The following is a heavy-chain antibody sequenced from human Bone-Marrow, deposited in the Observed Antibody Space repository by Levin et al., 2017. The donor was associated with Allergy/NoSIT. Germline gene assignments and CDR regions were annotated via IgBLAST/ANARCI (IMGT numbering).Heavy chain of an antibody. CDR3: AHRPVLASTGSGNWFDS. CDR2: IYWDDDR. Sequence: SGPTLVKPTQTLTLTCSFSGFSLTTKGVAVGWIRQPPGKALEWLALIYWDDDRRYNPSLQNTVTISKDTSKNQVVLTMTNIRPVDTATYYGAHRPVLASTGSGNWFDSWGQGTLVTVSS. D-gene: IGHD3-10*01. CDR1: GFSLTTKGVA. V-gene: IGHV2-5*02. J-gene: IGHJ5*01.